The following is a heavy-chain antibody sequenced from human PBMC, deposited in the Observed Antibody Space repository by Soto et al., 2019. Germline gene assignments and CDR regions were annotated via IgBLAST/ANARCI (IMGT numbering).Heavy chain of an antibody. V-gene: IGHV3-23*01. CDR1: GFTFSRHG. J-gene: IGHJ4*02. CDR2: ITGSGGST. CDR3: AKVMRGYGTQYYFDY. D-gene: IGHD5-18*01. Sequence: PGWSLRLSCAASGFTFSRHGMSWVRQAPGKGLEWVSSITGSGGSTYYADSVKGRFTISRDNSKNTLYLQMNSLIAEDTAVYYCAKVMRGYGTQYYFDYWGQGTMGTVSS.